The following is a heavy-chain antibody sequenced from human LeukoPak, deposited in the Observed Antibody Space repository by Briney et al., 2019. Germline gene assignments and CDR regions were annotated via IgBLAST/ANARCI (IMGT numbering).Heavy chain of an antibody. Sequence: SETLSLTCTVSGGSVNSHYWSWIRQPPGRGLEWIGYLYFSGSTGYNPSLKSRVSISVETSKNQFSLRLSSVTAADTAVYYCARPYDSSGYYIRGAFDIWGQGAMVTVS. J-gene: IGHJ3*02. CDR3: ARPYDSSGYYIRGAFDI. V-gene: IGHV4-59*02. CDR2: LYFSGST. CDR1: GGSVNSHY. D-gene: IGHD3-22*01.